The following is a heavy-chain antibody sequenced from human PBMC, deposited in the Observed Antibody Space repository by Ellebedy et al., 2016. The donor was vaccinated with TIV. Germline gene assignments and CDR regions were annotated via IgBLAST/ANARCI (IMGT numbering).Heavy chain of an antibody. Sequence: SETLSLXCTVSGGSISSYYWSWIRQPPGKGLEWIGYIYYSGSTNYNPSLKSRVTISVDTSKNQFSLKLSSVTAADTAVYYCARNIVVVPAAVREDAFDIWGQGTMVTVSS. CDR1: GGSISSYY. CDR2: IYYSGST. CDR3: ARNIVVVPAAVREDAFDI. J-gene: IGHJ3*02. V-gene: IGHV4-59*12. D-gene: IGHD2-2*01.